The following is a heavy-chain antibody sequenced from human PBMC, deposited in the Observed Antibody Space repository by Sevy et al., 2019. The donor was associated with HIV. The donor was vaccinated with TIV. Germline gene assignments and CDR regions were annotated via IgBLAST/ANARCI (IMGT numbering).Heavy chain of an antibody. CDR2: ISYDGNYE. Sequence: GGSLRLSCAAFGFTFRSYAMHWVRQAPGKGLEWVAVISYDGNYENYADSVKGRFTISRDNSKNTLYLQMNSLRAEDTAVYYCARDAGLTKSGANIWDFDYWGQGALVTVSS. J-gene: IGHJ4*02. D-gene: IGHD2-15*01. CDR3: ARDAGLTKSGANIWDFDY. CDR1: GFTFRSYA. V-gene: IGHV3-30-3*01.